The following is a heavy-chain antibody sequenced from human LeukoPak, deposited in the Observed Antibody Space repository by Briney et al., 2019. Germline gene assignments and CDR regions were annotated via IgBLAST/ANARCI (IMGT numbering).Heavy chain of an antibody. CDR1: GGSISSSSYY. V-gene: IGHV4-39*07. CDR3: GRNFGLGSYRPPFFDL. Sequence: SETLSLTCTVSGGSISSSSYYWGWIRQPPGKGLEWIGSIYYSGSTYYNPSLKSRVTISVDTSKNQFSLKLSSVTAADTAVYFCGRNFGLGSYRPPFFDLRGQETLVTVSS. D-gene: IGHD3-16*02. CDR2: IYYSGST. J-gene: IGHJ4*02.